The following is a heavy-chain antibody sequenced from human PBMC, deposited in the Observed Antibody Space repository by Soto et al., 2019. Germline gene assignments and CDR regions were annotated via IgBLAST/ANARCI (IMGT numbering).Heavy chain of an antibody. J-gene: IGHJ3*02. V-gene: IGHV3-30*04. CDR2: ICDNGSNK. D-gene: IGHD1-26*01. CDR1: GFTLRSYA. CDR3: ARGKWELTAFDI. Sequence: GGSLRLSCAASGFTLRSYAMSWVRQAPGKGLEWVSVICDNGSNKYYADSVKGRFTISRDNSKNTLYLQMNSLRAEDTAVYYCARGKWELTAFDIWGQGTMVTVSS.